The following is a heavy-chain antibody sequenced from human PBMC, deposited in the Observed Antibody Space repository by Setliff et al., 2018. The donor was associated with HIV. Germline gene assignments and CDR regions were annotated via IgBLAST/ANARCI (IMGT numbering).Heavy chain of an antibody. CDR3: VGLRYYADGARHGGDY. CDR2: SRNKANSYST. V-gene: IGHV3-72*01. J-gene: IGHJ4*02. CDR1: GGSLTGYF. Sequence: LSLTCAVYGGSLTGYFWTWIRQSPGKGLEWIGRSRNKANSYSTEYAASVKGRFTISRDASKSSMYLQMNSLKSEDTAVYYCVGLRYYADGARHGGDYWGQGSLVTVSS. D-gene: IGHD3-16*01.